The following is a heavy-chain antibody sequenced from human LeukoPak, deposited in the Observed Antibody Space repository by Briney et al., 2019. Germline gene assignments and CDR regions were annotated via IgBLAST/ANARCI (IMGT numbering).Heavy chain of an antibody. J-gene: IGHJ4*02. CDR3: ARDWGSFDY. V-gene: IGHV3-74*01. Sequence: PGASLRLSCAASGCTFSSYWMHWVREAPGKRLVWVTRINSGGGSTSYADSVKGRFTISSDNAKNALYLQMNRLIAENTDVYYCARDWGSFDYWGQGTLVTVSS. D-gene: IGHD7-27*01. CDR1: GCTFSSYW. CDR2: INSGGGST.